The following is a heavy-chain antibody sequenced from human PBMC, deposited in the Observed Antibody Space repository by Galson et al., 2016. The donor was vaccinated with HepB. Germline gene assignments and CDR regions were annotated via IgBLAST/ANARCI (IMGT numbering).Heavy chain of an antibody. CDR3: ARKWAYERTIIDY. J-gene: IGHJ4*02. D-gene: IGHD1-26*01. CDR2: ISYDGNNK. CDR1: GFTFSDFG. V-gene: IGHV3-30*19. Sequence: SLRLSCAASGFTFSDFGMHWVRQAPGKGLEWVALISYDGNNKYYADSVRGRFTISRDNSKNTLYLQMNSLRPEDTAVYYCARKWAYERTIIDYWGQGTLVTVSS.